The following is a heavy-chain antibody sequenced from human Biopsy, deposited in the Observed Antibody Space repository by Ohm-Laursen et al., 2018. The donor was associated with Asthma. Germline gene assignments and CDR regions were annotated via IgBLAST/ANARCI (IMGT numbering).Heavy chain of an antibody. Sequence: VKVSCKALGGTFNTYVIGWVRQAPGQGLEWMGGINSVFGTTTYPQKFQDRVAITADDSTSTVYMELSSLRSEDTAVYYCARKAGSCISRTCYSLDFWGQGTLVTVSS. CDR1: GGTFNTYV. J-gene: IGHJ4*02. V-gene: IGHV1-69*13. D-gene: IGHD2-2*01. CDR2: INSVFGTT. CDR3: ARKAGSCISRTCYSLDF.